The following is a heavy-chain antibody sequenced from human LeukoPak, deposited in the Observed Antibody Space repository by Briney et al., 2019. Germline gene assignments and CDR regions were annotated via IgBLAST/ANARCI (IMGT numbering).Heavy chain of an antibody. Sequence: SQTLSLTCTVSGGSISSGSYYWSWIRQPAGKGLEWIGRIYTSGSTNYNPSLKSRVTISVDTSKNQFSLKLSSVTAADTAVYYCARSIAAAGRGYFQHWGQGTLVTVSS. J-gene: IGHJ1*01. CDR1: GGSISSGSYY. CDR2: IYTSGST. D-gene: IGHD6-13*01. CDR3: ARSIAAAGRGYFQH. V-gene: IGHV4-61*02.